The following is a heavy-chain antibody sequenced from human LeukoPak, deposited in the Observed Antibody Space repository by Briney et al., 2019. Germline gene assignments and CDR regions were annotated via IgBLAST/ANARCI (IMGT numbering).Heavy chain of an antibody. J-gene: IGHJ5*02. CDR3: ARDSYSWFDP. CDR2: IYYSGST. Sequence: SETLSLTCTVSGGSISSYYWSWIRQPPGKGLEWIGYIYYSGSTNYNPSLKSRVTISVGTSKNQFSLKLRSVTAADTAVYYCARDSYSWFDPWGQGTLVTVSS. V-gene: IGHV4-59*01. CDR1: GGSISSYY.